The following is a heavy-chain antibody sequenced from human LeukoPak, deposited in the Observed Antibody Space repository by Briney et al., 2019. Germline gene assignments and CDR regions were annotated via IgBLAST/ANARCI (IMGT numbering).Heavy chain of an antibody. D-gene: IGHD3-10*01. Sequence: GGSLRLSCAASGFTFTSYAMHWVRQAPGKGLEWVAVISYDGTNKYYADSVKGRFTISRDNSKNTLYLQVNSLRAEDTAVYYCARDKSYYYGSGSSLDYWGQGTLVTVSS. CDR3: ARDKSYYYGSGSSLDY. CDR2: ISYDGTNK. CDR1: GFTFTSYA. V-gene: IGHV3-30*04. J-gene: IGHJ4*02.